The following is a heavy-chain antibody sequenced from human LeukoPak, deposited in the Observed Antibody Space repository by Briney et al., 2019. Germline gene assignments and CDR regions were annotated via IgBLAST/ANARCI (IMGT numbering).Heavy chain of an antibody. CDR3: ARAGRKSWGFDP. V-gene: IGHV1-8*01. J-gene: IGHJ5*02. CDR1: GYTFISYD. Sequence: VASVKVSCKASGYTFISYDINWVRQATGQGLEWMGWMNPNSGNTGYAQKFQGRVTMTRNTSISTAYMELSSLRSEDTAVYYCARAGRKSWGFDPWGQGTLVTVSS. CDR2: MNPNSGNT. D-gene: IGHD3-16*01.